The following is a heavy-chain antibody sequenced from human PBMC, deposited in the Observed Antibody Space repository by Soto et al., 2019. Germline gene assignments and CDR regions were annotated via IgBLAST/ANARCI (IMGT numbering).Heavy chain of an antibody. D-gene: IGHD6-13*01. CDR1: GYTFSTFW. CDR3: ARSPRSSPYFDY. V-gene: IGHV5-51*01. CDR2: IYPGDYET. J-gene: IGHJ4*02. Sequence: GESLKISCQCSGYTFSTFWIAWVRQLPGKGLEWMGIIYPGDYETRYSPSFHGKVTISADRSIGTAYLQWSSLEASDSAFYFCARSPRSSPYFDYWGQGALVTVS.